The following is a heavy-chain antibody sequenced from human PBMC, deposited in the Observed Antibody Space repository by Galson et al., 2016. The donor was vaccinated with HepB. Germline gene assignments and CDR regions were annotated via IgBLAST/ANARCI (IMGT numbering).Heavy chain of an antibody. J-gene: IGHJ4*02. D-gene: IGHD3-22*01. CDR1: GGSVSSGNYY. Sequence: ETLSLTCTVSGGSVSSGNYYWSWIRQPPGKGLEWIGYIYYSGSTNYNPSLKSRVTISVDTSKNQFSLKLSSVTAADTAMYYCARARYYDSSGYYPEFDYWGQGTLVTVSS. CDR2: IYYSGST. CDR3: ARARYYDSSGYYPEFDY. V-gene: IGHV4-61*01.